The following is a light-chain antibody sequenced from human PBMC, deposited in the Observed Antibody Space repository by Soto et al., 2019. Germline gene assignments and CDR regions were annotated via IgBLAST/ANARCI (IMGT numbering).Light chain of an antibody. CDR1: QSVRSSY. CDR2: DAS. J-gene: IGKJ1*01. Sequence: EIVLTQSPATLSLSPGQRATLSCGASQSVRSSYLAWYQQKPGLAPRLLIHDASFRTTGIPDRFSGSGSGTDFTLTITRLEPEDFEVYYCQQYGSSSWTFGHGTKVDI. CDR3: QQYGSSSWT. V-gene: IGKV3D-20*01.